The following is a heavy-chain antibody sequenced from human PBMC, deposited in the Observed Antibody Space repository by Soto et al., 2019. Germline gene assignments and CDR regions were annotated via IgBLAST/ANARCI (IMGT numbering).Heavy chain of an antibody. CDR2: INPRDGRT. J-gene: IGHJ4*02. V-gene: IGHV1-46*02. CDR1: GYTFNDYY. Sequence: QVHLVQSGAEVKQPGASVVISCQVSGYTFNDYYIHWVRQAPGQGLEWMGIINPRDGRTYYAQKFQDRVTLTGDASTSTVFMALSSLSSDDTAVFYCARALTEFDYWGPGTLVTVSS. CDR3: ARALTEFDY.